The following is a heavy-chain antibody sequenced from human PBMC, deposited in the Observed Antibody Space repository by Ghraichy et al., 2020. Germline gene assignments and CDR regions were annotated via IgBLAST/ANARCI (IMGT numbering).Heavy chain of an antibody. CDR3: ARERYYGSRTYPPV. V-gene: IGHV3-11*06. J-gene: IGHJ4*02. CDR1: GFPFGDFY. Sequence: GGSLRLSCAASGFPFGDFYMSWSRQAPGKGLEWVAYISYSNDYTNYADSVKGRFTLSRDNAKNSVYLQMTSLRADDTAIYYCARERYYGSRTYPPVWGPGTLVTVSS. D-gene: IGHD3-10*01. CDR2: ISYSNDYT.